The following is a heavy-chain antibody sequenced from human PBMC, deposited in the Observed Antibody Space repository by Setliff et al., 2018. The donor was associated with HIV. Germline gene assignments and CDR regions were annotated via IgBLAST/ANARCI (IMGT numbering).Heavy chain of an antibody. CDR3: AHSPDTWYFGDYFRH. CDR1: GLSLNISDVG. J-gene: IGHJ1*01. CDR2: IYWNDDK. D-gene: IGHD3-9*01. V-gene: IGHV2-5*01. Sequence: SGPTLVNPTQTLTLTCTLSGLSLNISDVGVGWLRQPPGKALEWLALIYWNDDKRYSPSLKSRVTVTKDTAKNQVVLTMTNMDPADTATYFCAHSPDTWYFGDYFRHWGQGTLVTV.